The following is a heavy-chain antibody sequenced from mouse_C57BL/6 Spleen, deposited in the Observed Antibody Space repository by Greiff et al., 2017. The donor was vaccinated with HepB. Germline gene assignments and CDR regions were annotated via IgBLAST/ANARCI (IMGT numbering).Heavy chain of an antibody. V-gene: IGHV3-1*01. Sequence: EVKLMESGPGMVKPSQSLSLPCTVTGYSITSGYDWHWIRHFPGNKLEWIVYISYSGSTNYNPSLKSRISITHDTSKNHFFLKLNSVTTEYTATYYCARRLRGAMDYWCQGTSVTVSS. J-gene: IGHJ4*01. CDR3: ARRLRGAMDY. CDR2: ISYSGST. CDR1: GYSITSGYD. D-gene: IGHD2-4*01.